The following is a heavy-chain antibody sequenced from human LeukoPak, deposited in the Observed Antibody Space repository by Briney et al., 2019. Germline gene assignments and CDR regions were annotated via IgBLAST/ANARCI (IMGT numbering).Heavy chain of an antibody. CDR2: IKQDGSEK. D-gene: IGHD3-22*01. Sequence: GGSLRLSCAASGFTFSSYWMSWVRQAPGKGLEWVANIKQDGSEKYYADSVKGRFTISRDNSKNTLYLQMNSLRAEDTAVYYCAKGMSSGYYSPPLPDYWGQGTLVTVSS. CDR3: AKGMSSGYYSPPLPDY. V-gene: IGHV3-7*01. CDR1: GFTFSSYW. J-gene: IGHJ4*02.